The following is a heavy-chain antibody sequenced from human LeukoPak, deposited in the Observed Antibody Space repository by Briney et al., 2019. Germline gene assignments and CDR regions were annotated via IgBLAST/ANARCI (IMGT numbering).Heavy chain of an antibody. J-gene: IGHJ4*02. CDR2: IYSGGST. V-gene: IGHV3-53*01. Sequence: PGGFLRLFCAGAGINVKRHYLRRVRPAPGKGLEWVSVIYSGGSTYYAYSVKGRFTISRDNSKNTLYLQMNSLRAEDTAVYYCARDDYWGQGTLVTVSS. CDR3: ARDDY. CDR1: GINVKRHY.